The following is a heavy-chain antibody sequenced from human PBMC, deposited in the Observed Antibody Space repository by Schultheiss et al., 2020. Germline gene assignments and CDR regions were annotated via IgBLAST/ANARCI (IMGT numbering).Heavy chain of an antibody. J-gene: IGHJ6*02. CDR1: GFTFSSYS. D-gene: IGHD6-13*01. Sequence: SCAASGFTFSSYSMNWVRQAPGKGLEWVAVISYDGSNKYYADSVKGRFTISRDNSKNTLYLQMNSLRAEDTAVYYCARERVAAAGGMDVWGQGTTVTVSS. CDR3: ARERVAAAGGMDV. CDR2: ISYDGSNK. V-gene: IGHV3-30*03.